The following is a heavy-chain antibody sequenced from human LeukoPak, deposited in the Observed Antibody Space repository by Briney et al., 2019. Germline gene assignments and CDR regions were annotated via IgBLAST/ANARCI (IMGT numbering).Heavy chain of an antibody. CDR2: IYSGGST. J-gene: IGHJ5*02. CDR3: ARSPIIPAAMIAWFDP. V-gene: IGHV3-53*01. Sequence: PGGSLRLSCAASGFTVSSNYMSWVRQAPGKGLEWVSVIYSGGSTYYADSVKGRFTISRDNSKNTLYLQMNSLRAEDTAVYYCARSPIIPAAMIAWFDPGGQGTLVTVSS. CDR1: GFTVSSNY. D-gene: IGHD2-2*01.